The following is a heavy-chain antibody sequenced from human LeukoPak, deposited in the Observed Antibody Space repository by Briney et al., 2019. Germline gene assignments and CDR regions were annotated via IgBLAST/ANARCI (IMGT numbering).Heavy chain of an antibody. D-gene: IGHD4-11*01. CDR2: ISSSSSYI. CDR1: GFTFSSYA. Sequence: GGSLRLSCAASGFTFSSYAMHWVRQAPGKGLEWVSSISSSSSYIYYADSVKGRFTISRDNAKNSLYLQMNSLRAEDTAVYYCARGAMTTVSWFDPWGQGTLVTVSS. J-gene: IGHJ5*02. CDR3: ARGAMTTVSWFDP. V-gene: IGHV3-21*01.